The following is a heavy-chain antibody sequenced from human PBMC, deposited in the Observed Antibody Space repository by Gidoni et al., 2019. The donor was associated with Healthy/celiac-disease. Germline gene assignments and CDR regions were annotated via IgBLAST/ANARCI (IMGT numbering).Heavy chain of an antibody. J-gene: IGHJ3*02. CDR2: ISDDGSNK. CDR1: GFTFSSYG. D-gene: IGHD2-21*02. Sequence: QVQLVESVGGVVQPGRSLRRSCAASGFTFSSYGMHWVRQAPGKGLEWVAVISDDGSNKYYADSVKGRFTISRDNSKNTLYLQMNSLRAEDTAVYYCAAGMTGGDDLGAFDIWGQGTMVTVSS. V-gene: IGHV3-30*03. CDR3: AAGMTGGDDLGAFDI.